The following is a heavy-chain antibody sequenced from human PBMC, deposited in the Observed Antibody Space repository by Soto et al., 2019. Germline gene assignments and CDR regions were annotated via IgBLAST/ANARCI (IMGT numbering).Heavy chain of an antibody. Sequence: TLSLTCTVSGGSISSGGYYWSWIRQHPGKGLEWIGYIYYSGSTHYNPSLKSRVTISVDTSKNQFSLKLSSVTAADTAVYYCARSTVTTPNFDYWGQGTLVTVSS. CDR2: IYYSGST. V-gene: IGHV4-31*03. CDR3: ARSTVTTPNFDY. CDR1: GGSISSGGYY. J-gene: IGHJ4*02. D-gene: IGHD4-17*01.